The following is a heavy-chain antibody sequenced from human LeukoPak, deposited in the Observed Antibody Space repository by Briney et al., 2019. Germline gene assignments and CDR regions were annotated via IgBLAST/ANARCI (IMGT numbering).Heavy chain of an antibody. J-gene: IGHJ4*02. D-gene: IGHD1-26*01. Sequence: ASVTVSCKVSGYTLTELSMHWVRQAPGKGLEWMGGFDPEDGETIYAQKFQGRVTMTEDTSTDTAYMELSSLRSEDTAVYYCARPRYGGSYYSFDYWGQGTLVTVSS. CDR2: FDPEDGET. CDR3: ARPRYGGSYYSFDY. V-gene: IGHV1-24*01. CDR1: GYTLTELS.